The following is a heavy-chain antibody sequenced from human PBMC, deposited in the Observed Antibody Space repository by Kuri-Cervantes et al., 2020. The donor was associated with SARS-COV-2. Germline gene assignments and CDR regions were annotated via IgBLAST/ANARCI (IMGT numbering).Heavy chain of an antibody. CDR3: ARVGGTGFDY. CDR2: IYYSGST. J-gene: IGHJ4*02. D-gene: IGHD1-1*01. V-gene: IGHV4-61*01. Sequence: SETLSLTCTVSGGSVSSGSYYWSWTRQPPGKGLEWIGYIYYSGSTNYNPSLKSRVTISVDTSKNQFSLKLSSVTAADTAVYYCARVGGTGFDYWGQGTLVTVSS. CDR1: GGSVSSGSYY.